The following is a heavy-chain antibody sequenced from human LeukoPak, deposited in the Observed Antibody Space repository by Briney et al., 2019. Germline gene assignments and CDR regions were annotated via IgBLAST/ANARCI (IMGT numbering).Heavy chain of an antibody. D-gene: IGHD2-15*01. Sequence: ASVKVSCKASGYTFTSYYMHWVRQAPGQGIEWMGWINPHSGGTKNAQKFQGRVTMTRDTSISTVYMELSRLRSDDTAVYYCANSGGEEDDAFDIWGQGTMVTVSS. J-gene: IGHJ3*02. CDR3: ANSGGEEDDAFDI. CDR2: INPHSGGT. CDR1: GYTFTSYY. V-gene: IGHV1-2*02.